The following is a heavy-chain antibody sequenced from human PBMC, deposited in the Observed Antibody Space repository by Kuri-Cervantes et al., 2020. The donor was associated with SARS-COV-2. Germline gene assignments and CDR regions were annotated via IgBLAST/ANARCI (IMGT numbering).Heavy chain of an antibody. J-gene: IGHJ6*03. V-gene: IGHV4-38-2*01. Sequence: ESLKISCAVSGYSISSGYYWGWIRQPPGKGLEWIGSIYHSGSTNYNPSLKSRVTMSVDTSKNQFSLKLSSVTAADTAEYYCARCLAAAGSPPPAYYYYMDVWGKGTTVTVSS. D-gene: IGHD6-13*01. CDR2: IYHSGST. CDR3: ARCLAAAGSPPPAYYYYMDV. CDR1: GYSISSGYY.